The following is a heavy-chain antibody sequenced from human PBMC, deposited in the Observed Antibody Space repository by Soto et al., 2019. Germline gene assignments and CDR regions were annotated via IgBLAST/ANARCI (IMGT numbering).Heavy chain of an antibody. CDR1: GGSISSGGYY. J-gene: IGHJ4*02. D-gene: IGHD1-1*01. CDR2: IYYSGST. CDR3: ARTLNWNDVAGFDY. V-gene: IGHV4-31*03. Sequence: QVQLQESGPGLVKPSQTLSLTCTVSGGSISSGGYYWSWIRQHPGKGLEWIGYIYYSGSTYYNPSLQSRVTISVDRSKNQFSLKLSSVTAADTAVYYCARTLNWNDVAGFDYWGQGTLVTVSS.